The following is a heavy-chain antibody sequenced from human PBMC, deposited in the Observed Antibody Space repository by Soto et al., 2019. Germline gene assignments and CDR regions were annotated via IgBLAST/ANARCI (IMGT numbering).Heavy chain of an antibody. CDR1: GYTFTSYA. J-gene: IGHJ5*02. CDR3: ARSTILGNWFDP. CDR2: INAGNGNT. V-gene: IGHV1-3*01. Sequence: QVQLVQSGAEVKKPGASVKVSCKASGYTFTSYAMHWVRQAPGQRLEWMGWINAGNGNTKYSQKFQGRVTITRDTAASTAYMELSSLRSEDTAVYCGARSTILGNWFDPWGQGTLVTVSS. D-gene: IGHD2-2*01.